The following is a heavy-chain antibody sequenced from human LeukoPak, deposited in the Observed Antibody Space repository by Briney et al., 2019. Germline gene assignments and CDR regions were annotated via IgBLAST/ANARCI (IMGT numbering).Heavy chain of an antibody. CDR3: ARVSGLNNFDS. CDR1: GGSISSYH. J-gene: IGHJ4*02. CDR2: INHSGST. Sequence: SSETLSLTCTVSGGSISSYHWGWIRQPPGKGLEWIGEINHSGSTNYNPSLKSRVTVSLDTSKNQFSLKLTSLTAADTAVYYCARVSGLNNFDSWGRGTLVTVSS. V-gene: IGHV4-34*01. D-gene: IGHD1/OR15-1a*01.